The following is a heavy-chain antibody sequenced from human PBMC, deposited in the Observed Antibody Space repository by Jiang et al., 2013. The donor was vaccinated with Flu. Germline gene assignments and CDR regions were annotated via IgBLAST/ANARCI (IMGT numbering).Heavy chain of an antibody. CDR3: ARDYHDSSGYSWFDP. D-gene: IGHD3-22*01. CDR2: IYYSXST. J-gene: IGHJ5*02. V-gene: IGHV4-61*08. Sequence: GLVKPSETLSLTCTVSGDSVNTGDYYWSWIRQPPGKGLEWLGYIYYSXSTNYNPSLKSRVTISVDTSKNQFSLRLTSVTAADTAVYFCARDYHDSSGYSWFDPWGQGTLVTVSS. CDR1: GDSVNTGDYY.